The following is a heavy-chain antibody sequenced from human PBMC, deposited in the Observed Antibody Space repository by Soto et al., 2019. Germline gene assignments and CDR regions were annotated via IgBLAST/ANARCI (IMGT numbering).Heavy chain of an antibody. Sequence: SETLSLTCAVSGGSISSGGYSWSWIRQPPGKGLEWIGYIYHSGSTYYNPSLKSRVTISVDRSKNQFSLKLSSVTAADTAVYYCARAEYYDFWSGYLDVWGQGTTVTVSS. CDR2: IYHSGST. J-gene: IGHJ6*02. CDR3: ARAEYYDFWSGYLDV. V-gene: IGHV4-30-2*01. D-gene: IGHD3-3*01. CDR1: GGSISSGGYS.